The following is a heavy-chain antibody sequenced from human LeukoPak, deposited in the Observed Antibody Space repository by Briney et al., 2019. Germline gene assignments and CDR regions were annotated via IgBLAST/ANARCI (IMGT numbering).Heavy chain of an antibody. CDR1: GFTFSSCA. J-gene: IGHJ4*02. D-gene: IGHD2-2*01. CDR3: VKAYVPAAAHGY. V-gene: IGHV3-64D*06. Sequence: GGSLRLSCSASGFTFSSCAMHWVRQAPGKGLECVSAISSNGGSTYYADSVKGRFTISRDNSKNTLYLQMSSLRAEDTAVYYCVKAYVPAAAHGYWGQGTLVTVSS. CDR2: ISSNGGST.